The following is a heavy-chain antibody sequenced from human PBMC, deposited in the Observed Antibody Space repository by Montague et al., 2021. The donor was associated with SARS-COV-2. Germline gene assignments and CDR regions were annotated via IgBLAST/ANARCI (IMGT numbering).Heavy chain of an antibody. Sequence: SETLSLTCTVSGGSISSYYWNWIRETPGKGLEWIGYIYYSGTTNXNPSLESRVTISLDTPKNQFSLNLNSVTAADTAIYYCARDQAAKISFKGAFDIWGQGRMVTVSS. D-gene: IGHD3-3*01. J-gene: IGHJ3*02. CDR3: ARDQAAKISFKGAFDI. V-gene: IGHV4-59*01. CDR1: GGSISSYY. CDR2: IYYSGTT.